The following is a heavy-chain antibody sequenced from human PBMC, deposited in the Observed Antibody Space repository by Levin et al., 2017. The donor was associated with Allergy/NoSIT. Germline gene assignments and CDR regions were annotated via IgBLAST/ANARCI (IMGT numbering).Heavy chain of an antibody. J-gene: IGHJ4*02. D-gene: IGHD4-11*01. CDR3: ARRNAGLDS. CDR2: IYPGDSDT. V-gene: IGHV5-51*01. CDR1: GYSFATYW. Sequence: KVSCKGSGYSFATYWIGWVRQMPGKGLEWMGIIYPGDSDTKYSPSFQGQVTISVDKSINTAYLEWSSLKASHTAMYYCARRNAGLDSWGQGTLVTVSS.